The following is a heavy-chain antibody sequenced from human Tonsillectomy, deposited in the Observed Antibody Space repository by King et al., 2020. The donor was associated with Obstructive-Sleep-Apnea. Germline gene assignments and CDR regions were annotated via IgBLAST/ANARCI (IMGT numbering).Heavy chain of an antibody. V-gene: IGHV4-39*07. Sequence: QLQESGPGLVKPSETLSLTCTVSGGSISSSSYYWGLIRQPPGKGLEWIGSIYYSGSTYYNPSLKMRVTISIDTSKNQFSLKLSSVTAADTAVYYCARGLRVTSYYFDYWGQGTLVTVSS. CDR1: GGSISSSSYY. CDR2: IYYSGST. J-gene: IGHJ4*02. D-gene: IGHD2-21*02. CDR3: ARGLRVTSYYFDY.